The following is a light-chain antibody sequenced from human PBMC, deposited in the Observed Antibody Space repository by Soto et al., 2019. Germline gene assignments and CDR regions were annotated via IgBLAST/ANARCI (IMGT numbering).Light chain of an antibody. V-gene: IGLV4-69*01. CDR3: QTWGTGTVI. Sequence: QLVLTQSPSASASLGASVKLTCTLSSGHSNYAIAWHQQQPEKGPRYLMKLNRDGSHSKGDGTPNRFSGSSSGAERYLTISRPQSGEEADCYCQTWGTGTVIFGGGTKLTVL. CDR1: SGHSNYA. CDR2: LNRDGSH. J-gene: IGLJ2*01.